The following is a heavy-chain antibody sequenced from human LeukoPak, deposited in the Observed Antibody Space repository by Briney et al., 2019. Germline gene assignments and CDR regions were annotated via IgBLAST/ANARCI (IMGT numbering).Heavy chain of an antibody. CDR1: GFTFSSYG. CDR3: AKLELATIF. D-gene: IGHD5-24*01. V-gene: IGHV3-23*01. J-gene: IGHJ4*02. Sequence: AGSLTLSCAASGFTFSSYGMSWVRQAPGKGLEWVSAIGGSGPSTYYADSVKGRFTISRDNSKNTLYLQMNSLRVEDTAVFYCAKLELATIFWGQGTLVTVSS. CDR2: IGGSGPST.